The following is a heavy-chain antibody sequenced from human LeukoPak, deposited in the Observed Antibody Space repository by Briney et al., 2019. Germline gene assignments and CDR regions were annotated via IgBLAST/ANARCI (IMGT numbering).Heavy chain of an antibody. CDR1: GFTLSNYA. V-gene: IGHV3-23*01. CDR2: ISGSGGST. D-gene: IGHD6-6*01. Sequence: PGGSLRLSCAASGFTLSNYAMSWVRQAPGKGLEWVSGISGSGGSTYYADSVKGRFTISRDNSKNTLFLQINNLRAEDTAVYYCAKDGIHSSSSGNWGQGTLVTVSS. J-gene: IGHJ4*02. CDR3: AKDGIHSSSSGN.